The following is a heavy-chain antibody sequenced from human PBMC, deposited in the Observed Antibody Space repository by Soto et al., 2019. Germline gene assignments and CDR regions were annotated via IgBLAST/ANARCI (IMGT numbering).Heavy chain of an antibody. CDR1: GGSINTFY. V-gene: IGHV4-4*07. J-gene: IGHJ4*02. Sequence: SETLSLTCTVSGGSINTFYWSWVRQPAGKGLEWIGRIFSRGGTSFNPSLESRVAMSVDTSKNHFSLNLSSVTAADMAVYYCAREGSYSAYNFAHGIQLWSFDFWGQGALVTVSS. CDR3: AREGSYSAYNFAHGIQLWSFDF. D-gene: IGHD5-12*01. CDR2: IFSRGGT.